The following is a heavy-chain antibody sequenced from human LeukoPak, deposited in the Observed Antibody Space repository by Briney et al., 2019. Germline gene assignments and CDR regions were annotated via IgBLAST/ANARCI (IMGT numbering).Heavy chain of an antibody. V-gene: IGHV1-2*02. Sequence: ASVKVSCKASGYTFTGYYMRWVRQAPGQGLEWMGWINLNSGGTNYAQKFQGRVTMTRDTSISTAYMELSRLRSDDTAVYYCARAGRIAAAGTFDYWGQGTLVTVSS. CDR1: GYTFTGYY. CDR2: INLNSGGT. D-gene: IGHD6-13*01. CDR3: ARAGRIAAAGTFDY. J-gene: IGHJ4*02.